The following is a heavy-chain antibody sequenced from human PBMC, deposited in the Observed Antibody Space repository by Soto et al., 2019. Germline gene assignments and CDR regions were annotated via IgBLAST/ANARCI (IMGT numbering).Heavy chain of an antibody. D-gene: IGHD1-26*01. J-gene: IGHJ6*02. V-gene: IGHV4-39*02. CDR2: IYYSGST. CDR3: ARDLGGSYGHYYYYGMDV. Sequence: SETLSLTCTVSGGSISSSSYYWGWIRQPPGKGLEWIGSIYYSGSTYYNPSLKSRVTISVDTSKNQFSMKLSSVTAADTAVYYCARDLGGSYGHYYYYGMDVWGQGTTVTVSS. CDR1: GGSISSSSYY.